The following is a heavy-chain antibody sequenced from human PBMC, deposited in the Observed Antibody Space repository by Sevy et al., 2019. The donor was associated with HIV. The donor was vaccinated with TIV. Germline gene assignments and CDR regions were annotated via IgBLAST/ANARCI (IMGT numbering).Heavy chain of an antibody. CDR1: GFTFDDFA. CDR2: IVWDGGNK. Sequence: GGSLRLSCAASGFTFDDFAMHWVRQIPGKRLEWVSRIVWDGGNKFYRSSVRGRFAISRDNTKNSLYLQMDSLKPDDTALYYCVKDIGRRSVALSFDFWGQGTLVTVSS. D-gene: IGHD6-19*01. J-gene: IGHJ4*02. CDR3: VKDIGRRSVALSFDF. V-gene: IGHV3-43*01.